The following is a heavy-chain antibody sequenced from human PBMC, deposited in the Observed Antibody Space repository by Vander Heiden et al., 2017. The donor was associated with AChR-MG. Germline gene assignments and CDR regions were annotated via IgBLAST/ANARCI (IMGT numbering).Heavy chain of an antibody. CDR3: ARDLSSTVPLATATYYGMDV. D-gene: IGHD2-21*02. J-gene: IGHJ6*02. V-gene: IGHV3-66*02. CDR2: IHSSGSA. Sequence: EVQLVQSGGGLVQPGGSLLLSFSAPACPTSTNYIIWFHQAPGTGLRWVAIIHSSGSASYADSVKGRFTISRDDSKNTLYLQMNSLRAEDTAVYYCARDLSSTVPLATATYYGMDVWGQGTTVTVSS. CDR1: ACPTSTNY.